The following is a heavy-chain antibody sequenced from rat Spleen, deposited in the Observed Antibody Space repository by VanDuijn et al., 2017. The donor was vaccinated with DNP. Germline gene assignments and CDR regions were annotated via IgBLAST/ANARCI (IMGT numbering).Heavy chain of an antibody. CDR1: GFTFSSYW. J-gene: IGHJ2*01. Sequence: EVQLVETGGGLVQPGRSLKLSCVASGFTFSSYWMFWVRQAPKKGLEWVASISYEGSSTYYGDSVKGRFTISRDNAKSTLYLQMNSLRSEDTATYYCARPRITTVKYYFDYWGQGVMVTVSS. CDR3: ARPRITTVKYYFDY. D-gene: IGHD1-1*01. V-gene: IGHV5-22*01. CDR2: ISYEGSST.